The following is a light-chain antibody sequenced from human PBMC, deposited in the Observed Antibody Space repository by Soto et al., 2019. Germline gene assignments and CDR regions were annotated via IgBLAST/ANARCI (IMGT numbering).Light chain of an antibody. Sequence: QSALTQPPSASGSLGQSVTISCTGTSSDVGGYDHVSWYQHRPGKAPKLMIFEVYKRPSGVPDRFSGSKTGNTASLTVSGLQAEDEAEYYCCSFAGINNYVFGPGTKLTVL. CDR2: EVY. CDR3: CSFAGINNYV. V-gene: IGLV2-8*01. J-gene: IGLJ1*01. CDR1: SSDVGGYDH.